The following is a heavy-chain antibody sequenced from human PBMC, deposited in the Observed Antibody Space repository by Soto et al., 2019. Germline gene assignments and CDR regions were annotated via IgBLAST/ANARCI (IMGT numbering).Heavy chain of an antibody. V-gene: IGHV3-33*01. J-gene: IGHJ1*01. CDR3: ARDESGVAVAAGSQQ. Sequence: QVQLVASGGGVVQPGRSLSLSCAASGFTFSSYGMHWVRQAPGTGLAWVAVIWSDGSNKSYADSVKGRFTISRDNSTNTLYLQMNSLRAEDTAVYYCARDESGVAVAAGSQQWGQGTLVTVAS. CDR2: IWSDGSNK. D-gene: IGHD6-19*01. CDR1: GFTFSSYG.